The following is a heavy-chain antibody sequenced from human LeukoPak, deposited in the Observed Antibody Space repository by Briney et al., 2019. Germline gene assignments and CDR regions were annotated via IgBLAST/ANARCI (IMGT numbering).Heavy chain of an antibody. V-gene: IGHV1-2*06. Sequence: ASVKVSCKASGYTFTGYYMHWVRQAPGQGLEWMGRINPNSGGTNYAQKFQGRVTMTRDTSISTAYMELSRLRSDDTAAYYCAKEGFVARWLQSDYFDYWGQGTLVTVSS. CDR3: AKEGFVARWLQSDYFDY. CDR1: GYTFTGYY. CDR2: INPNSGGT. D-gene: IGHD5-24*01. J-gene: IGHJ4*02.